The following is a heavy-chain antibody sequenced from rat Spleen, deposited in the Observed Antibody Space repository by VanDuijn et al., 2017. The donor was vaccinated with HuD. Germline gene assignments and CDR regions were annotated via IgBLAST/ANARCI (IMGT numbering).Heavy chain of an antibody. CDR3: ARHHYDGYYHGPVLGIMDA. Sequence: EVQLVESGGGLVQPGRSLKLSCAASGFTFRNYGMAWVRQTLTKGLEWVAFINIGGGGTYYSDSVKGRFTISSDNAKSTQYLQMDSLRLEDTASYYCARHHYDGYYHGPVLGIMDAWGQGASVTVSS. V-gene: IGHV5S13*01. D-gene: IGHD1-12*03. J-gene: IGHJ4*01. CDR1: GFTFRNYG. CDR2: INIGGGGT.